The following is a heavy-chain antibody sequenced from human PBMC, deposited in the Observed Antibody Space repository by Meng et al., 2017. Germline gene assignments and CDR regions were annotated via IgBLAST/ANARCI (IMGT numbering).Heavy chain of an antibody. J-gene: IGHJ6*02. CDR3: ARGRSIKRPSGMDV. Sequence: ASVKVSCKASGYTFTSYDINWVRQATGQGLEWMGWMNPNSGNTGYAQKFQGRVTMTRNTSISTAYMELGSLRSEDTAVYYCARGRSIKRPSGMDVWGQGTTVTVSS. CDR2: MNPNSGNT. V-gene: IGHV1-8*01. CDR1: GYTFTSYD.